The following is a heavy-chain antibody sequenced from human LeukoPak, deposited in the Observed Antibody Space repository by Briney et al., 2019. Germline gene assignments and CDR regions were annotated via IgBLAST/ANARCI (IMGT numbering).Heavy chain of an antibody. V-gene: IGHV3-74*01. J-gene: IGHJ1*01. Sequence: GGSLRLSCAASGFTFSNYWRDWVRQAPGKGLVWVSRIKSDGSTNYADSVKGRFTISRDNAKNTVSLQMNSLRAEDTGVYYCARAPSEIGGYYPEYFRHWGQGTLVTVSS. D-gene: IGHD3-22*01. CDR1: GFTFSNYW. CDR3: ARAPSEIGGYYPEYFRH. CDR2: IKSDGST.